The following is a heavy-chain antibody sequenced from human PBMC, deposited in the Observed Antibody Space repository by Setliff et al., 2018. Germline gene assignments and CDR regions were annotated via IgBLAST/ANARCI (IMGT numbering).Heavy chain of an antibody. Sequence: SETLSLTCTVSGGSISSGYYYWSWIRQPAGKGLEWIGRIYTSGSTYYNPSLKSRVTTLVDTSKNHFSLKLSSVTAADTAVYYCARQTGEQLVDYWGQGTLVTVSS. V-gene: IGHV4-61*02. CDR1: GGSISSGYYY. D-gene: IGHD6-6*01. CDR2: IYTSGST. CDR3: ARQTGEQLVDY. J-gene: IGHJ4*02.